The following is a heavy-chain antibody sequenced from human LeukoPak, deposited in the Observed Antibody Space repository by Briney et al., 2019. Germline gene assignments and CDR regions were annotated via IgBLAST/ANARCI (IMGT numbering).Heavy chain of an antibody. CDR2: INPSGGST. CDR1: GYTFPSYY. D-gene: IGHD1-14*01. Sequence: ASVKVPCQASGYTFPSYYMHWVRQAPGQGLEWMGIINPSGGSTSYAQKFQGRVTMTRDMSTSTVYMELSSLRSEDTAVYYCARNNQSVEYFDYWGQGTLVTVSS. CDR3: ARNNQSVEYFDY. J-gene: IGHJ4*02. V-gene: IGHV1-46*01.